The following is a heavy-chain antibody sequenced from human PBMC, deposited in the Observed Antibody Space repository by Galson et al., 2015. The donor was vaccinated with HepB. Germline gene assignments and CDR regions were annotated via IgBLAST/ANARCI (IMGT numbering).Heavy chain of an antibody. D-gene: IGHD6-19*01. CDR1: GFTFTSSA. J-gene: IGHJ3*02. CDR3: ASIAVEGEDAFDI. CDR2: IVVGSGNT. Sequence: SVKVSCKASGFTFTSSAMQWVRQARGQRLEWIGWIVVGSGNTNYAQKFQERVTITRGMSTSTAYMELSSLRSEDTAVYYCASIAVEGEDAFDIWGQGTMVTVSS. V-gene: IGHV1-58*02.